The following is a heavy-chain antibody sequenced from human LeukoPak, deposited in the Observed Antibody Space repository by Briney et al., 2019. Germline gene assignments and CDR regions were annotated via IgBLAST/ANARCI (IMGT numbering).Heavy chain of an antibody. CDR1: GFTFSRYA. D-gene: IGHD2-8*01. Sequence: PGGSLRLSCAASGFTFSRYAMSWARQAPGKGLEWVSGISGSGDTTYYADPVKGRFTISRDNSKNTLYLQMNSLRAEDTAVYYCAKDFGDCSNGVCYGKPFDYWGQGTPVTASS. CDR3: AKDFGDCSNGVCYGKPFDY. V-gene: IGHV3-23*01. J-gene: IGHJ4*02. CDR2: ISGSGDTT.